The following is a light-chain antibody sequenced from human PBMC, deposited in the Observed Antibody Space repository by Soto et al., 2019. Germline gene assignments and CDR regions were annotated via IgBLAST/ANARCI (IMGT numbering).Light chain of an antibody. J-gene: IGKJ5*01. V-gene: IGKV1-12*01. CDR1: QGVSTW. Sequence: DIQMTQSPSSVSASVGDRVTITCRASQGVSTWLAWYQQKPGKAPNLLIYTASSLQSGVPSRFSGSGSGTDFTLTINGLQPEDFATYYCQQAASFPITCGQGTRLESK. CDR3: QQAASFPIT. CDR2: TAS.